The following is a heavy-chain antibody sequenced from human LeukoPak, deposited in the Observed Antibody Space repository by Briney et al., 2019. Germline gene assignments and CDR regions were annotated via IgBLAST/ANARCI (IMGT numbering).Heavy chain of an antibody. Sequence: SETLSLTCTVSGGSISSSSYYWGWIRQSPGKGLEWIGSIYYSGSTYYNPSLKSRVTISVDTSKNQFSLKLSSVTAADTAVYYCAREKIGYYDGSGRGWFDPWGQGTLVTVSS. V-gene: IGHV4-39*02. CDR2: IYYSGST. J-gene: IGHJ5*02. D-gene: IGHD3-22*01. CDR3: AREKIGYYDGSGRGWFDP. CDR1: GGSISSSSYY.